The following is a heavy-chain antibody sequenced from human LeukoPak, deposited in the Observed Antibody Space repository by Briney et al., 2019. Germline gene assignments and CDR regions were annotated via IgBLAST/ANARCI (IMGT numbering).Heavy chain of an antibody. D-gene: IGHD5-18*01. CDR2: IYSGGST. CDR3: ARDRGYSYGYYYYYYMDV. Sequence: GGSLRLSCAASGFTVSSNYMSWVRQAPGKGLEWVSVIYSGGSTYYAGSVKGRFTISRDNSKNTLYLQMNSLRAEDTAVYYCARDRGYSYGYYYYYYMDVWGKGTTVTVSS. CDR1: GFTVSSNY. J-gene: IGHJ6*03. V-gene: IGHV3-53*01.